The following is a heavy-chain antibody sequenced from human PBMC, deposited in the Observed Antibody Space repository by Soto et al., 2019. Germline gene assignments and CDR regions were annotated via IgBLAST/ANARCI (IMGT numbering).Heavy chain of an antibody. Sequence: PSETLSLTCAVYGGSFSGYYWSWIRQPPGKGLEWIGYIYYSGSTNYNPSLRSRVTISVDTSKNQFSLKLTSVTAADTAVYYCVRAMGSGYDFWWFDPWGQGTLVTVSS. D-gene: IGHD5-12*01. J-gene: IGHJ5*02. V-gene: IGHV4-59*01. CDR3: VRAMGSGYDFWWFDP. CDR2: IYYSGST. CDR1: GGSFSGYY.